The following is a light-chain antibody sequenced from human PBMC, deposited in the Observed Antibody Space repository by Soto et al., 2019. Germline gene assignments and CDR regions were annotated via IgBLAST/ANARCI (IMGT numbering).Light chain of an antibody. V-gene: IGKV1-5*03. CDR3: QQLNSPET. Sequence: DIQMTQSPSTLSASVGDRVTITCRASQSISSWLAWYQQKPGKAPKLLIYKASSLESGVPSRFSGSGSGTDFTLTISSLQPEDFATYYCQQLNSPETFGQGTKVDIK. J-gene: IGKJ1*01. CDR1: QSISSW. CDR2: KAS.